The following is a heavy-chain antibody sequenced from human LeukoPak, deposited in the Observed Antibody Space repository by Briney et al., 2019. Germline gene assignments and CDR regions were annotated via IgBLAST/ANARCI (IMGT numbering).Heavy chain of an antibody. CDR1: GGSFSGYY. CDR3: ERGNIVVVPAASNYGMDV. Sequence: SETLSLTCAVYGGSFSGYYWSWIRQPPGKGLEWIGEINHSGSTNYNPSLKSRVTISVDTSKNQFSLKLSSVTAADTAVYYCERGNIVVVPAASNYGMDVWGKGTTVTVSS. D-gene: IGHD2-2*01. CDR2: INHSGST. J-gene: IGHJ6*04. V-gene: IGHV4-34*01.